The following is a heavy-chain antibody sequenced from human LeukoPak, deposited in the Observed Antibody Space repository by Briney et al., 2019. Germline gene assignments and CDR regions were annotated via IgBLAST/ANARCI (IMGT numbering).Heavy chain of an antibody. J-gene: IGHJ4*02. D-gene: IGHD1-1*01. CDR3: AKRSLSGNLFDY. CDR1: GFTFSSCA. Sequence: GGSLRLSCEASGFTFSSCAMSWVRQAPGKGLEWVSAISGSGGSTYYADSVKGRFTISRDNSKNTLYLQMNSLRAEDTAVYYCAKRSLSGNLFDYWGQGTLVTVSS. CDR2: ISGSGGST. V-gene: IGHV3-23*01.